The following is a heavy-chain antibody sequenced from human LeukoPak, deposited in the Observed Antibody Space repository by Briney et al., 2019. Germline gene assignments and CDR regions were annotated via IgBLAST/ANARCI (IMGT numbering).Heavy chain of an antibody. CDR2: INHSGST. CDR3: ARVMVITTASDY. V-gene: IGHV4-34*01. CDR1: GGSFSGYY. D-gene: IGHD3-22*01. J-gene: IGHJ4*02. Sequence: SETLSLTCAVYGGSFSGYYWSWIRQPPGKGLGWIGEINHSGSTNYNPSLKSRVTISVDTSKNQFSLKLSSVTAADTAVYYCARVMVITTASDYWGQGTLVTVSS.